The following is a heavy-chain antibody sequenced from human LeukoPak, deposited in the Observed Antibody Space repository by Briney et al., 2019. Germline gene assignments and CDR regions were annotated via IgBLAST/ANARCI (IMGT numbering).Heavy chain of an antibody. CDR2: INPNSGGT. J-gene: IGHJ6*03. Sequence: ASVKVSCKASGYTFTGYYMHWVRQAPGQGLEWMGWINPNSGGTNYAQKFQGRVTMTRDTSISTAYMELSRLRSDDTAVYYCARDLTPIWFGELSYYYMDVWGKGTTVTVSS. V-gene: IGHV1-2*02. CDR1: GYTFTGYY. D-gene: IGHD3-10*01. CDR3: ARDLTPIWFGELSYYYMDV.